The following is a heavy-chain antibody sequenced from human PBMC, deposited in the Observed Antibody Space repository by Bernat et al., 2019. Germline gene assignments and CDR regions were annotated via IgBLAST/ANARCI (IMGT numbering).Heavy chain of an antibody. CDR2: ISYDRSNK. Sequence: QVQLVESGGGVVQPGRPLRLSCAASGFIFSSYAMHWVRQAPGKGLERVAVISYDRSNKYYADSVKGRFTISRDNSKNTLYLQMNSLRAEDTAVYYCARSGITGTTGAFDIWGQGTMVTVSS. CDR1: GFIFSSYA. CDR3: ARSGITGTTGAFDI. V-gene: IGHV3-30*01. J-gene: IGHJ3*02. D-gene: IGHD1-7*01.